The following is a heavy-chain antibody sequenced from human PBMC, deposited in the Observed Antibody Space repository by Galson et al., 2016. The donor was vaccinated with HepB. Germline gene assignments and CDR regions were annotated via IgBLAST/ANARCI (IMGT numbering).Heavy chain of an antibody. CDR2: IYYSGNT. V-gene: IGHV4-39*01. CDR1: GGSISSSLYY. D-gene: IGHD6-19*01. Sequence: SETLSLTCTVSGGSISSSLYYWGWIRQPPGKGLEWIGSIYYSGNTFYSPSLKSRVTISIDTSRKQFSLKLSSVTAADTAVYYCARGSLYSSGWYILAYFEKWGQGTLVTVSS. CDR3: ARGSLYSSGWYILAYFEK. J-gene: IGHJ4*02.